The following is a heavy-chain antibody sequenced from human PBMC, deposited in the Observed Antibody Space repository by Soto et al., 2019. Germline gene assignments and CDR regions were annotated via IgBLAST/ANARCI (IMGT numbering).Heavy chain of an antibody. J-gene: IGHJ4*02. CDR2: ISYDGSNK. Sequence: QVQLVESGGGVVQPGRSLRLSCAASGFTFSSYAMHWVRQAPGKGLEWVAVISYDGSNKYYADSVKDRFTISRDNSKNTMYLQMNSLRAEDTAVYYCARVAVEMATIYVFDYWGQGTLVTVSS. D-gene: IGHD5-12*01. CDR3: ARVAVEMATIYVFDY. CDR1: GFTFSSYA. V-gene: IGHV3-30-3*01.